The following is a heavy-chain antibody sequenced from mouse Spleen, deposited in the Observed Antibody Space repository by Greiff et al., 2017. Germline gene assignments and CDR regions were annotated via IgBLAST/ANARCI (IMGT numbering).Heavy chain of an antibody. CDR3: ARGGYGYGGGYFDV. V-gene: IGHV3-6*01. D-gene: IGHD1-2*01. Sequence: EVKLQESGPGLVKPSQSLSLTCSVTGYSITSGYYWNWIRQFPGNKLEWMGYISYDGSNNYNPSLKNRISITRDTSKNQFFLKLNSVTTEDTATYYCARGGYGYGGGYFDVWGAGTTVTVSS. CDR1: GYSITSGYY. J-gene: IGHJ1*01. CDR2: ISYDGSN.